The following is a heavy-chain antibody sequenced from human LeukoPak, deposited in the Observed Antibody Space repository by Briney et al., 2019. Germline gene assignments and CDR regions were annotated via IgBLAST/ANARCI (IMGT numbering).Heavy chain of an antibody. CDR2: ISSSGTTI. D-gene: IGHD2-2*01. V-gene: IGHV3-48*04. J-gene: IGHJ4*02. CDR1: GFTFSSYS. Sequence: GGSLRLSCAASGFTFSSYSMNWVRQAPGKGLQWVSDISSSGTTIYYADSVKGRFTISRDNAKNSLYLRMNSLRAEDTAVYYCARKYCSATSCLFDNWGQGTLVTVSS. CDR3: ARKYCSATSCLFDN.